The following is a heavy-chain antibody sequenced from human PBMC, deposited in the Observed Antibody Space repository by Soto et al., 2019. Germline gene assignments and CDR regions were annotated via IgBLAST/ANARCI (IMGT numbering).Heavy chain of an antibody. V-gene: IGHV5-51*01. CDR1: GFSFSRYT. CDR3: TLSYGDSYYYYYGMDV. D-gene: IGHD4-17*01. J-gene: IGHJ6*02. CDR2: IHPGDSDT. Sequence: EMQLVQSGAEVKKSGESLQISSVGSGFSFSRYTVGWVRQVPGKGLEWMGVIHPGDSDTIYSPSFQGQVTISADKSISTAYLQWSSLKASDTAMYYCTLSYGDSYYYYYGMDVWGQGTTVTVSS.